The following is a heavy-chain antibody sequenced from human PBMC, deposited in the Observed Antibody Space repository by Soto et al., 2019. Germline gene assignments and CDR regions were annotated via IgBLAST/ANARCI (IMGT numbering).Heavy chain of an antibody. J-gene: IGHJ6*02. V-gene: IGHV1-46*01. Sequence: ASVKVSCKASGYIFSSHCIYWVRQAPGQGLQWMEIINPGGGRTAYAQKFQGRVTLTRDMSTSTVYMELTSLTYDDTAVYYCARDVSGPGATYVMDVWGQGNTVTVS. CDR1: GYIFSSHC. D-gene: IGHD2-2*01. CDR2: INPGGGRT. CDR3: ARDVSGPGATYVMDV.